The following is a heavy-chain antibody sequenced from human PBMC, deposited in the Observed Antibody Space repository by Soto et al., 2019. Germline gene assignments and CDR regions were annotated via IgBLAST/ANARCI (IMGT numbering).Heavy chain of an antibody. J-gene: IGHJ4*02. CDR1: GYSFTDAW. D-gene: IGHD3-9*01. CDR2: IKSFADGGTT. V-gene: IGHV3-15*07. Sequence: EVKLVESGGDSVKPGGSLRLSCAASGYSFTDAWMNWVRQAPGKGLEWVGRIKSFADGGTTEYAAPVKGRFSISREDSTLTVFLQMNSLQTEDTAVYYCTRRPKAADIGVGSLDFWGRGTLVTVSA. CDR3: TRRPKAADIGVGSLDF.